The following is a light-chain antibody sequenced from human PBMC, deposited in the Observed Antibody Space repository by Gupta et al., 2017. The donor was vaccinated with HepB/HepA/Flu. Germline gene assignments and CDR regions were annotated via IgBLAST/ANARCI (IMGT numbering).Light chain of an antibody. J-gene: IGKJ4*01. V-gene: IGKV3-11*01. CDR1: QSVGKF. CDR2: DAS. Sequence: EILLTQSPAALSLSPGERATLSCRASQSVGKFLVWYQQKPGQAPRLLISDASNRARGIPARFSGSGSGTDFTLTISRLEPEDFAVYYRLQRSSSLTFGGGTKVEIK. CDR3: LQRSSSLT.